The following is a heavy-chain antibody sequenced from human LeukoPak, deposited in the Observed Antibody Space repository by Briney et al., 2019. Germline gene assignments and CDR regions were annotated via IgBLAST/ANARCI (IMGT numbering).Heavy chain of an antibody. CDR2: ISGSGGST. J-gene: IGHJ4*02. D-gene: IGHD3-22*01. Sequence: PGGSLRLSCAASGFTFSSYAMSWVRQAPGKGLEWVSAISGSGGSTYYADSVKGRFTISRDNSKNTLYLQMNSLRAEDTAVYYCAKDRHYYDSCASFDCWGQGTLVTVSS. CDR3: AKDRHYYDSCASFDC. CDR1: GFTFSSYA. V-gene: IGHV3-23*01.